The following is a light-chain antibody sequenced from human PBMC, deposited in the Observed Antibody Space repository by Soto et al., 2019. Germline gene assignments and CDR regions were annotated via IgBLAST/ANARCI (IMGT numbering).Light chain of an antibody. V-gene: IGKV3-15*01. CDR1: QSVRSN. J-gene: IGKJ1*01. Sequence: EIVMTQSPATLSVSPGERATLSCRASQSVRSNLAWHQQKPGQAPRLLIYAASTRATGIPARFSGSGSGTEFTLTISSLQSEDFAVYYCQHYDHWPLTFGQGTKVEIK. CDR3: QHYDHWPLT. CDR2: AAS.